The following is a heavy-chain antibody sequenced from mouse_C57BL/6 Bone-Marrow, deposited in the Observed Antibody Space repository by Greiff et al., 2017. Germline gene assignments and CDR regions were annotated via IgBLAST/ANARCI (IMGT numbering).Heavy chain of an antibody. Sequence: QVQLQQPGAELVKPGASVKLSCKASGYTFTSYWMQWVKQRPGQGLEWIGEIDPSDSYTNYNQKFKGKATLTVDTSSSTADMQLSSLTSEDSAVYYCAREDYYGAMDYWGQGTSVTVSS. V-gene: IGHV1-50*01. CDR1: GYTFTSYW. J-gene: IGHJ4*01. D-gene: IGHD1-1*01. CDR3: AREDYYGAMDY. CDR2: IDPSDSYT.